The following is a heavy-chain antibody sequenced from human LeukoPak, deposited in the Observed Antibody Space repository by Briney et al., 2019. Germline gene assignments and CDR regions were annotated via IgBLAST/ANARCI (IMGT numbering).Heavy chain of an antibody. CDR2: ISYDGSNK. V-gene: IGHV3-30*18. D-gene: IGHD6-19*01. CDR1: GFTFSSYG. J-gene: IGHJ4*02. Sequence: PGGSLRLSCAAPGFTFSSYGMHWVRQAPGKGLEWVAVISYDGSNKYYADSVKGRFTISRDNSKNTLYLQMNSLRAEDTAVYYCAKGSSGWDFDYWGQGTLVTVSS. CDR3: AKGSSGWDFDY.